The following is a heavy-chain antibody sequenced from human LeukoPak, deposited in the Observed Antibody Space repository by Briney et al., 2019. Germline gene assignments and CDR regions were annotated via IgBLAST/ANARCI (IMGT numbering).Heavy chain of an antibody. D-gene: IGHD3-10*01. CDR1: GGSISSSSNY. J-gene: IGHJ6*03. V-gene: IGHV4-39*01. Sequence: SETLSLTCTVSGGSISSSSNYWGWIRQPPGKGLEWIGNIYYSGSTYYNPSLKSRVTISLDTSKNQFSLKLSSVTAADTAVYYCASVRRGFGESSKYYAYYYMGVWGKGTTVTISS. CDR2: IYYSGST. CDR3: ASVRRGFGESSKYYAYYYMGV.